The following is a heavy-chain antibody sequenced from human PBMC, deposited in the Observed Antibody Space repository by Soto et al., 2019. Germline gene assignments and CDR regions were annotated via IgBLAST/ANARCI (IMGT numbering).Heavy chain of an antibody. Sequence: PGGSLRLSCAASGFTFSSYAMSWVRQAPGKGLEWVSAISGSGGSTYYADSVKGRFTISRDNSKNTLYLQMNSLRAEDTAVYYCARSTYYDFWSGYYVENPKNWFDPWGQGTLVTVSS. J-gene: IGHJ5*02. CDR1: GFTFSSYA. CDR2: ISGSGGST. D-gene: IGHD3-3*01. CDR3: ARSTYYDFWSGYYVENPKNWFDP. V-gene: IGHV3-23*01.